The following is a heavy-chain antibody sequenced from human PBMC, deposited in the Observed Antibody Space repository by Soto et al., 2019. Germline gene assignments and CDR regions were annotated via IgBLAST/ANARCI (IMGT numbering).Heavy chain of an antibody. J-gene: IGHJ3*02. V-gene: IGHV4-34*01. D-gene: IGHD3-3*01. CDR2: INHSGST. CDR3: ARLLIPNIDYYECWSGHHDAFDI. Sequence: SETLSLTCAVYGGSFNGYYWSWIRQPPGKGLEWIGEINHSGSTNYNPSIKSRVTISVDTSKNQFSLKLSSVTAADTAVYYCARLLIPNIDYYECWSGHHDAFDIWGQGTMDTVSS. CDR1: GGSFNGYY.